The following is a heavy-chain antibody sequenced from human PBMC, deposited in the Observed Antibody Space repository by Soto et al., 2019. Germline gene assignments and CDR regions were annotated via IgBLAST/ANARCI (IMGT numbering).Heavy chain of an antibody. Sequence: GGSLRLSCAASGFTFSNYAMRWVRQAPGKGLEWVSVISGSGGSTYYADSVKGRFTISRDNSKNTLYLQMNSLRAEDTAVYYCAKHSSGYYYGSSGMDGWGQGTTVTVSS. V-gene: IGHV3-23*01. D-gene: IGHD3-22*01. J-gene: IGHJ6*02. CDR3: AKHSSGYYYGSSGMDG. CDR2: ISGSGGST. CDR1: GFTFSNYA.